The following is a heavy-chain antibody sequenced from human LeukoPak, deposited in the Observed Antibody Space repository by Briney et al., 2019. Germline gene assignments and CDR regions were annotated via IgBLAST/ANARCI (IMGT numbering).Heavy chain of an antibody. J-gene: IGHJ5*02. D-gene: IGHD4-23*01. V-gene: IGHV3-21*04. CDR3: VRGADGGNSWFDT. CDR1: GFTFTDFY. Sequence: GGSLRLSCAASGFTFTDFYMNWVRQAPGKGLEWVSWTSPTSSYMYYADSVKGRFTISRDNAKNSLYLQMNSLRAEDTALYYCVRGADGGNSWFDTWGQGTLVTVSS. CDR2: TSPTSSYM.